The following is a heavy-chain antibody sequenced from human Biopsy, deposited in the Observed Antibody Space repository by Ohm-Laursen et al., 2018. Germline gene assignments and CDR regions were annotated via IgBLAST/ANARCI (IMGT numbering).Heavy chain of an antibody. D-gene: IGHD3-16*01. CDR3: ARDIMNRIAGLVARSDVFDV. CDR2: ISPNSGGT. Sequence: ASVKVSCKGSGYAVNDYFLHWLRQAPGQGPEWIGWISPNSGGTNYAQKFQGRVTMTTDTSTSTVYLELRRLISDDTAVYYCARDIMNRIAGLVARSDVFDVWGQGALVTVSS. CDR1: GYAVNDYF. J-gene: IGHJ3*01. V-gene: IGHV1-2*02.